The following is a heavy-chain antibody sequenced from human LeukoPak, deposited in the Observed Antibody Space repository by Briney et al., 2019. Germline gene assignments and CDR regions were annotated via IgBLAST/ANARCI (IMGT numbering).Heavy chain of an antibody. V-gene: IGHV3-74*01. CDR1: GFTVGTYY. CDR3: VRSPDGSSYGDN. CDR2: IKRDGTT. D-gene: IGHD3-10*01. J-gene: IGHJ4*02. Sequence: HTGGSLRLSCAASGFTVGTYYMHWVRHAPGKGLLWVSRIKRDGTTSYADSVMGRFTISRDDAKNTLSLHMNGLRAEDTGVYYCVRSPDGSSYGDNWGQGALVTVSS.